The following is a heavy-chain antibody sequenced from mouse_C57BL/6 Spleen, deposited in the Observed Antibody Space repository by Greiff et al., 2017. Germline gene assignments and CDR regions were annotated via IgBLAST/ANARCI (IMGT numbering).Heavy chain of an antibody. Sequence: VQLKQSGPGLVKPSQSLSLTCSVTGYSITSGYYWNWIRQFPGNKLEWMGYISYDGSNNYNPSLKNRISITRDTSKNQFFLKLNSVTTEDTATYYCARGGLRRVYFDYWGQGTTLTVSS. CDR3: ARGGLRRVYFDY. CDR1: GYSITSGYY. J-gene: IGHJ2*01. CDR2: ISYDGSN. D-gene: IGHD2-4*01. V-gene: IGHV3-6*01.